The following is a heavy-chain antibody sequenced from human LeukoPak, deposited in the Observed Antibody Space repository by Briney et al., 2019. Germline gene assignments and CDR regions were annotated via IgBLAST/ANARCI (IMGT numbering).Heavy chain of an antibody. CDR1: GGSISRYY. CDR2: IYYSGST. CDR3: ASIPNDAFDI. J-gene: IGHJ3*02. V-gene: IGHV4-59*01. Sequence: PSETLCLTCTVSGGSISRYYWSWIRQPPGKGLEWIGYIYYSGSTNYNPSLKSRVTISVDTSKNQFSLKLSSVTAADTAVYYCASIPNDAFDIWGQGTMVTVSS.